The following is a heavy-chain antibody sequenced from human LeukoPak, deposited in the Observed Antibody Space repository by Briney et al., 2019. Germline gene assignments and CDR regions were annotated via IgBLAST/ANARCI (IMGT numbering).Heavy chain of an antibody. CDR1: GGSISSSSYY. Sequence: SETLSLTCTVSGGSISSSSYYWGWIRQPPGKGLEWIGSIYYSGSTYYNPSLKSRVTISVDTSKNQFSLKLSSVTAADTAVYHCTRGMRYSESYVAEFWGQGTLVTVSS. CDR3: TRGMRYSESYVAEF. V-gene: IGHV4-39*01. J-gene: IGHJ4*02. CDR2: IYYSGST. D-gene: IGHD1-26*01.